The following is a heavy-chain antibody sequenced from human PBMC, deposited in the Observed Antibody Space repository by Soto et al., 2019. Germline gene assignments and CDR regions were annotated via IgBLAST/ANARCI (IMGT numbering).Heavy chain of an antibody. CDR1: GGSISSGGYY. V-gene: IGHV4-31*03. D-gene: IGHD4-4*01. CDR2: IYYSGST. Sequence: PSETLSLTCTVSGGSISSGGYYWSWIRQHPGKGLEWIGYIYYSGSTYYNPSLKSRVTISVDTSKNQFSLKLSSVTAADTAVYYCARANFTVASIFDYWGQGTLVTVSS. CDR3: ARANFTVASIFDY. J-gene: IGHJ4*02.